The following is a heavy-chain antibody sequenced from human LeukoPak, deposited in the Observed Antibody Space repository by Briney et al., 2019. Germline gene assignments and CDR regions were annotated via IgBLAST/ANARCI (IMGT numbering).Heavy chain of an antibody. V-gene: IGHV1-46*01. CDR1: GYTFTSYY. Sequence: PSASVKVSCKASGYTFTSYYMHWVRQAPGQGLEWMGIINPSGGSTSYAQKFQGRVTMTRDTSTSTVYMELSSLRSEDTAVYCCAREVSLSMAAAGTSLLGYGMDVWGQGTTVTVSS. CDR3: AREVSLSMAAAGTSLLGYGMDV. J-gene: IGHJ6*02. D-gene: IGHD6-13*01. CDR2: INPSGGST.